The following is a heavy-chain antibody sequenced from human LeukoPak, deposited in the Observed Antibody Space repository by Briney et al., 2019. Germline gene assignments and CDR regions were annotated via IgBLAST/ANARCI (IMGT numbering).Heavy chain of an antibody. CDR1: GYIFNTYW. J-gene: IGHJ3*02. V-gene: IGHV5-51*01. Sequence: GESLKISCKSSGYIFNTYWIGWVRQMPGKGLGGMGIFFLGDSDTRYSPSFQGQVTISGDKSISTAYLQWSSLKASDTAMYYCARQYHYDSSGYPYAFEIWGQGTMVTVSS. D-gene: IGHD3-22*01. CDR2: FFLGDSDT. CDR3: ARQYHYDSSGYPYAFEI.